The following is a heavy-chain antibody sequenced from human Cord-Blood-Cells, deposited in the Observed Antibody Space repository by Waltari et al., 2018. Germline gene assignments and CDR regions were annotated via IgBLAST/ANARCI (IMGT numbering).Heavy chain of an antibody. Sequence: QVQLVQSGAEVKKPGSSVKVSCKASGGTFSSYAISWVRQAPGQGLEWMGGSIPIFGTATYALKFQGRVTITADESTSTAYMELSSLRSDDTAVYYCARGVNCSSTSCWYYFDYWGQGTLVTVSS. D-gene: IGHD2-2*01. CDR3: ARGVNCSSTSCWYYFDY. CDR2: SIPIFGTA. CDR1: GGTFSSYA. V-gene: IGHV1-69*01. J-gene: IGHJ4*02.